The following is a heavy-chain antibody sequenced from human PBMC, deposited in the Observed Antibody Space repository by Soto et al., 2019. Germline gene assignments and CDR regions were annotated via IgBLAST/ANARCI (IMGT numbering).Heavy chain of an antibody. Sequence: GGSLRLSCAASGFTFGSYAMHWVRQAPGKGLEWVAVISYDGSNKYYADSVKGRFTISRDNSKNTLYLQMNSLRAEDTAVYYCARDKKVRQGVAGTYYYYYGMDVWGQGTTVTLSS. V-gene: IGHV3-30-3*01. D-gene: IGHD6-19*01. CDR3: ARDKKVRQGVAGTYYYYYGMDV. CDR2: ISYDGSNK. CDR1: GFTFGSYA. J-gene: IGHJ6*02.